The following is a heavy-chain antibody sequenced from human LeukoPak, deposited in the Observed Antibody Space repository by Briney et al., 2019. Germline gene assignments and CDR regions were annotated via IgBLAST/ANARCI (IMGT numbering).Heavy chain of an antibody. CDR3: TTGLPPVYRGSYLARYYFDY. CDR1: GFTFSNAW. D-gene: IGHD1-26*01. V-gene: IGHV3-15*01. Sequence: GGSLRLSCAASGFTFSNAWMSWVRQAPGKGLEWVGRIKSKTDGWTTDYAAPVKGRFTISRDESKNTLYLQMNSLKTEDTAVYYCTTGLPPVYRGSYLARYYFDYWGQGTLVTVSS. CDR2: IKSKTDGWTT. J-gene: IGHJ4*02.